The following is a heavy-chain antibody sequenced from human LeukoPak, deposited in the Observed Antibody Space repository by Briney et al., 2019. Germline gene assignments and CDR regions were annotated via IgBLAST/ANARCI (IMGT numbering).Heavy chain of an antibody. D-gene: IGHD4-17*01. CDR1: GGTFSSYA. CDR2: IIPIFGTA. J-gene: IGHJ6*03. CDR3: ASKIATSTQSRGLRRHYYYYMDV. V-gene: IGHV1-69*13. Sequence: ASVKVSCKASGGTFSSYAISWVRQAPGQGLEWMGGIIPIFGTANYAQKFQGRVTITADESTSTAYMELSSLRSEDTAVYYCASKIATSTQSRGLRRHYYYYMDVWGKGTTVTVSS.